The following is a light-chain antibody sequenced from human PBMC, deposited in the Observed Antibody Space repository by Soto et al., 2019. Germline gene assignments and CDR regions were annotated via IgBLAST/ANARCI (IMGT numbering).Light chain of an antibody. Sequence: IVFTQSPGTLSLPPGERATLSCRASQSVSSNYLAWYQQKPGQAPRLLIYGASSRATGIPDRFSGSGSGTDFTLTISRLEPEDFAVYYCQQYGSSPPWTFGPGTKVDIK. CDR1: QSVSSNY. J-gene: IGKJ1*01. V-gene: IGKV3-20*01. CDR3: QQYGSSPPWT. CDR2: GAS.